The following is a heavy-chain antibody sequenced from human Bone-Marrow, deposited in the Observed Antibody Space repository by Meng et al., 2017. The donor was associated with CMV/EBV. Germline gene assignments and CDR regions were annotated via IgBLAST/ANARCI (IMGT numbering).Heavy chain of an antibody. V-gene: IGHV3-20*01. J-gene: IGHJ6*02. D-gene: IGHD3-3*01. CDR2: INWNGGST. CDR1: GFTFDDYG. Sequence: GGPLRLSCAASGFTFDDYGMSWVRQAPGKGLEWVSGINWNGGSTGFADSVKGRFTISRDNAKNSLYLQMNSLRAEDTALYHCARNATQRFLEWLSNYYYYGMDVWGQGTTVTVSS. CDR3: ARNATQRFLEWLSNYYYYGMDV.